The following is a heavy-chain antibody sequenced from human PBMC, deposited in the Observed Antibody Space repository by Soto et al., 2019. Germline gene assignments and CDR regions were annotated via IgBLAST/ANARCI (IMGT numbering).Heavy chain of an antibody. Sequence: PSETLCLTCTVEGGSFIGYYGRWIRKPPGKGLEWIGEINHSGSTNYNPSLKSRVTISVDTSKNQFSLKLSSVTAADTAVYYCERGHRVGATWFDPWGQRTPVTVSS. CDR1: GGSFIGYY. V-gene: IGHV4-34*01. J-gene: IGHJ5*02. CDR3: ERGHRVGATWFDP. D-gene: IGHD1-26*01. CDR2: INHSGST.